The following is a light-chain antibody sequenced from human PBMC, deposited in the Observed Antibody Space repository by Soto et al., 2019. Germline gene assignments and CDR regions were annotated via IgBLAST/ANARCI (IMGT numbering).Light chain of an antibody. Sequence: IVLTQSPATLSLSPGERATLSCRASQSVSTYLAWYQQIPGQAPRLLIYGASSRATGIPDRFSGSGSGTDFTLTISRLEPEDFAVYYCQQYGSSPLWTFGQGTKVDIK. V-gene: IGKV3-20*01. CDR1: QSVSTY. J-gene: IGKJ1*01. CDR3: QQYGSSPLWT. CDR2: GAS.